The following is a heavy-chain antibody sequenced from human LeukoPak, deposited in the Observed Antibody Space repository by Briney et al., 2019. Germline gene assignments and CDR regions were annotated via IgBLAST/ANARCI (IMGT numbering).Heavy chain of an antibody. CDR1: GFTFDNYA. CDR2: ISWNSGTI. CDR3: ARAYKDRSLAGKKEFFQP. D-gene: IGHD6-19*01. V-gene: IGHV3-9*01. Sequence: SLRLSCAASGFTFDNYAMNWVRQVPGKGLEWISLISWNSGTIVYADSVKGRFTISRGNANNFLYLQMNSVRAEDTALYYCARAYKDRSLAGKKEFFQPWGQGTLVTVSS. J-gene: IGHJ1*01.